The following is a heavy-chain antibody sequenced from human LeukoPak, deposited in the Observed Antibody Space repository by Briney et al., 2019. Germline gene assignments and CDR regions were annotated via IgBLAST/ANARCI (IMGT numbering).Heavy chain of an antibody. CDR2: IIPILGIA. J-gene: IGHJ2*01. CDR3: ARGPVSGSYINWYFDL. D-gene: IGHD3-3*01. V-gene: IGHV1-69*04. Sequence: GSSVDASCKVSGGTFSSYAISWVRHAPGQGLEWMGRIIPILGIANYAQKFQGRVTNTADKSTSTAYMELSSLRSEDTAVYYCARGPVSGSYINWYFDLWGRGTLVTVSS. CDR1: GGTFSSYA.